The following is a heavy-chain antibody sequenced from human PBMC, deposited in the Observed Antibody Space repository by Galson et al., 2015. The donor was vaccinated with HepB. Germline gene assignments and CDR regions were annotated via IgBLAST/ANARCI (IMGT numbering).Heavy chain of an antibody. CDR1: GGTFSSYT. V-gene: IGHV1-69*02. J-gene: IGHJ4*02. CDR2: IIPILGIA. CDR3: ARRYCSGGSCLDATPFDY. D-gene: IGHD2-15*01. Sequence: SVKVSCKASGGTFSSYTISWVRQAPGQGLEWMGRIIPILGIANYAQKFQGRVTITADKSTSTAYMELSSLRSEDTAVYYCARRYCSGGSCLDATPFDYWGQGTLVTVSS.